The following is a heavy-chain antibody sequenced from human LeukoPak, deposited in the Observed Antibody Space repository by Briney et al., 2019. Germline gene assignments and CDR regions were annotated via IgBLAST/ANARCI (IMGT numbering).Heavy chain of an antibody. CDR3: ARVGNYLDY. J-gene: IGHJ4*02. CDR2: IRNKDNKYII. D-gene: IGHD1-26*01. V-gene: IGHV3-72*01. Sequence: GGSLRLSCAASGFTFSTHYMDWVRQTPGKGLEWVGRIRNKDNKYIIEYAASVKGRFTISRDDSKNKLYLQMNSLKTEDTAVYYCARVGNYLDYWGQGTLVIVSS. CDR1: GFTFSTHY.